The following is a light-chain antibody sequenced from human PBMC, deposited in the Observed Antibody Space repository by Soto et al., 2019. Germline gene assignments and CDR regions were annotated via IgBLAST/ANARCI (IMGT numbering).Light chain of an antibody. CDR2: EDS. J-gene: IGLJ3*02. CDR1: SSDVGGYKY. Sequence: QSALTQPASVSGSPGQSITISCIGTSSDVGGYKYVSWYQQHPGKAPKLMIYEDSNRPSGVSNRFSGSKSGNTASLTISGLQAEDEADYYCSSYTSSSTWVFGGGTKLTVL. V-gene: IGLV2-14*01. CDR3: SSYTSSSTWV.